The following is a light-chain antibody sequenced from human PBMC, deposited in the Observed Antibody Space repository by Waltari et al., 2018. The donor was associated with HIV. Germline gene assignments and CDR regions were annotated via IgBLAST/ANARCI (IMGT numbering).Light chain of an antibody. J-gene: IGKJ3*01. CDR2: DAS. V-gene: IGKV1-33*01. CDR1: QDISSY. CDR3: QQYDNLPFT. Sequence: DIQMTQSPSSLSASVGDRVTITCQASQDISSYLNWYQQKSGKAPKLLIYDASNLEIGVPSRFSGSGSGTDFTFTISSLQPEDIATYYCQQYDNLPFTFGPGTKVDIK.